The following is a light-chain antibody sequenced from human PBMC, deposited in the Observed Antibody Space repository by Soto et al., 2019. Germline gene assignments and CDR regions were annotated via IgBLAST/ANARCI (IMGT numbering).Light chain of an antibody. J-gene: IGKJ3*01. Sequence: MTQSPSSLSAAVGDRVTITCRAIQSISSYLNWYQQKPGKAPKFLIYAASSLQSGVPSRFSGSGSETDFTLTISSLQPEDFATYYCQQSYNTPLTFGPGTKVDI. V-gene: IGKV1-39*01. CDR3: QQSYNTPLT. CDR2: AAS. CDR1: QSISSY.